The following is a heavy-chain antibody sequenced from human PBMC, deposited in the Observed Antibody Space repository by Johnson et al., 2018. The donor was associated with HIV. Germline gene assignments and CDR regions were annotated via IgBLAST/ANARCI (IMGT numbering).Heavy chain of an antibody. CDR2: ISSSGVTK. Sequence: QVQLVESGGDLVKPGGSLRLSCAASGFSFSDYYMSWIRQAPGKGLQWVSFISSSGVTKYYADSVKGRFIISRDNAKKSLYLQMNSLRAEDTALYYCARDSTPWGGDYVGYAFDIWGRGTMVTVSS. CDR1: GFSFSDYY. D-gene: IGHD4-17*01. V-gene: IGHV3-11*04. J-gene: IGHJ3*02. CDR3: ARDSTPWGGDYVGYAFDI.